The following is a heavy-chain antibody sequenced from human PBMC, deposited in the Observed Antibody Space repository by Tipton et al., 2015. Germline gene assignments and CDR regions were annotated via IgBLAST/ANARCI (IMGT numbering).Heavy chain of an antibody. J-gene: IGHJ6*02. CDR2: VYYSGST. Sequence: TLSLTCTVSGGSVSSGSYYWSWIRQPPGKGLEWIGYVYYSGSTNYNPSLTSRLTISVDTSKNQFSLKLNSVTAADTAVYYCAREERSIVALYGMDVWGQGTTVTVSS. D-gene: IGHD1-26*01. V-gene: IGHV4-61*01. CDR3: AREERSIVALYGMDV. CDR1: GGSVSSGSYY.